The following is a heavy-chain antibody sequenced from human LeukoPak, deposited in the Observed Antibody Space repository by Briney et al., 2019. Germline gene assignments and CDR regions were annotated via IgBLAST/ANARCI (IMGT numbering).Heavy chain of an antibody. J-gene: IGHJ4*02. CDR1: GFTFSNYA. CDR2: ISSNGGST. CDR3: AKDIRDKFWSGYSDY. D-gene: IGHD3-3*01. Sequence: GALRLSCAASGFTFSNYAMSWVRQAPGKGLEWVSAISSNGGSTYYADSVRGRFTTSRDNSQNTVFLQMKSLRDDDTAFYYCAKDIRDKFWSGYSDYWGQGTLVSVSS. V-gene: IGHV3-23*01.